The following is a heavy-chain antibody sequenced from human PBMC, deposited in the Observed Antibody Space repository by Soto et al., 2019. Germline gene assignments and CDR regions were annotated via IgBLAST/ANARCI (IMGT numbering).Heavy chain of an antibody. V-gene: IGHV3-7*05. D-gene: IGHD3-3*01. J-gene: IGHJ4*02. CDR1: GFTFTGYW. CDR2: INEDGGET. CDR3: ASTRGY. Sequence: GGSLRLSCSVSGFTFTGYWMKWVRQAPGKGLGWVATINEDGGETYYVDSVRGRFTLSRDSAKNSVLLQMNSLRVEDTAVYYCASTRGYWGQGTLVTVSS.